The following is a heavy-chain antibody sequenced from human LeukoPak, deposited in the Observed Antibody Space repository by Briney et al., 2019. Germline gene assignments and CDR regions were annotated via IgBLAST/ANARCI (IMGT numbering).Heavy chain of an antibody. D-gene: IGHD4-11*01. Sequence: PSETLTFPGTLSVGSPSIFVGCWVRQPAGKGLEWIGRIQTTGNADYNPSLKSRVSTSVDASKNQFSLRLRSVTAADTAVYYCAREPRNYDYHRCFYIWGRGTLVSVSS. CDR2: IQTTGNA. J-gene: IGHJ2*01. V-gene: IGHV4-4*07. CDR3: AREPRNYDYHRCFYI. CDR1: VGSPSIFV.